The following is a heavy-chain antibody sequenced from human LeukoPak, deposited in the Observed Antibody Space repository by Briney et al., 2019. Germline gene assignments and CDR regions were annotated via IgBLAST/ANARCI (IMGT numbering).Heavy chain of an antibody. V-gene: IGHV4-34*01. J-gene: IGHJ4*02. D-gene: IGHD4/OR15-4a*01. CDR3: ARGLWWLPRFDY. CDR2: INHSGST. Sequence: PSETLSLTCAVYGGSFSGYYWSWIRQPPGKGLEWIGEINHSGSTNYNPSLKSRVTISVDTSKNQFSLKLSSVTAADTAVYYCARGLWWLPRFDYRGQGTLVTVSS. CDR1: GGSFSGYY.